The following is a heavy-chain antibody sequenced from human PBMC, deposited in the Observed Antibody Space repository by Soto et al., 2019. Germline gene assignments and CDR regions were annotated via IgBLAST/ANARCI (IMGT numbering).Heavy chain of an antibody. D-gene: IGHD6-19*01. CDR3: AKVWVQWLLEIDY. V-gene: IGHV3-21*03. Sequence: EVQLVESGGGLVKPGGSVRLSCADSGFTFSNYSMTWVRQAPGKGLEWVSAISSESTKISYADSVKGRFTISRDNAHSSVFLLMRSLRAEDTAVYYCAKVWVQWLLEIDYWGQGSLVTVAS. CDR1: GFTFSNYS. CDR2: ISSESTKI. J-gene: IGHJ4*02.